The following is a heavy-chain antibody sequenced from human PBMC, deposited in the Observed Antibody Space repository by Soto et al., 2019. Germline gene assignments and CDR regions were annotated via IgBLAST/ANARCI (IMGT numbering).Heavy chain of an antibody. CDR2: IYYSGST. D-gene: IGHD3-3*02. V-gene: IGHV4-61*01. J-gene: IGHJ4*02. CDR1: GGSVSSGSYY. Sequence: SETLSLTCTVSGGSVSSGSYYWSWIRQPPGKGLEWIGYIYYSGSTNYNPSLKSRVTISVDTSKNQFSLKLSSVTAADTAVYYCARGGISVPFDYWGQGTLVTVSS. CDR3: ARGGISVPFDY.